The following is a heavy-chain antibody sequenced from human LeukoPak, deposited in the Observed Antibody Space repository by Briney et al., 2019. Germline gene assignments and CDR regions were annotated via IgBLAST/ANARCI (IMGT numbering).Heavy chain of an antibody. CDR3: ARLTRITMVRGVRGPMDV. CDR1: GGSFSGYY. J-gene: IGHJ6*03. D-gene: IGHD3-10*01. CDR2: INHSGST. Sequence: SETLSLTCAVYGGSFSGYYWGWIRQPPGKGLEWIGEINHSGSTNYNPSLKSRVTISVDTSKNQFSLKLSSVTAADTAVYYCARLTRITMVRGVRGPMDVWGKGTTVTISS. V-gene: IGHV4-34*01.